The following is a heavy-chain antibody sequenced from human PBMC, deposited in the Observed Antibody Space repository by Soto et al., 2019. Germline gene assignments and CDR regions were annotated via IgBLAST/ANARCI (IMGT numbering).Heavy chain of an antibody. CDR1: GFTFSSYA. J-gene: IGHJ4*02. CDR2: ISGSGGST. V-gene: IGHV3-23*01. Sequence: GGSLRLSCAASGFTFSSYAMSWVRQAPGKGLEWVSAISGSGGSTYYADSVKGRFTISRDNSKNTLYLQMNSLRAEDTAVYYCAKDASAYCDFWSGSPRGDYWGQGTLVTVSS. D-gene: IGHD3-3*01. CDR3: AKDASAYCDFWSGSPRGDY.